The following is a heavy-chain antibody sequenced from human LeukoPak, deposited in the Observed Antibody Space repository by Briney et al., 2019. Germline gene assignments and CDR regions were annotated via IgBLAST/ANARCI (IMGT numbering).Heavy chain of an antibody. CDR2: IWYDGSNR. CDR1: GFTFSSYG. CDR3: ARERKVGATDFDY. V-gene: IGHV3-33*01. D-gene: IGHD1-26*01. Sequence: GGSLRLSCAASGFTFSSYGMDWVRQAPGKGLEWVAVIWYDGSNRYYADSVKGRFTISRDNSKNTLYLQMNSLRAEDTAVYYCARERKVGATDFDYWGQGTLVTVSS. J-gene: IGHJ4*02.